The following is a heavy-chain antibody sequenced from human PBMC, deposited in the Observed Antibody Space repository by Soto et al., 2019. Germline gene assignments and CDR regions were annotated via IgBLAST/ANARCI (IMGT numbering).Heavy chain of an antibody. V-gene: IGHV4-30-2*01. CDR1: GGSISSGCDS. CDR2: IYHSEST. J-gene: IGHJ5*02. CDR3: ARVPSP. Sequence: SETLSLTCAVSGGSISSGCDSWSWIRQPPGKGLEWIGYIYHSESTYYNPSLKSRVTISVDRSKNQFSLKLSSVTAADTAVYYCARVPSPWGQGTLVTVS.